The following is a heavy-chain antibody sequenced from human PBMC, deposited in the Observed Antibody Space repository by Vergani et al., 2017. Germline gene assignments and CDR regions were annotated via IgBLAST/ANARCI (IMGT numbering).Heavy chain of an antibody. V-gene: IGHV3-48*03. CDR2: ISSSGSTI. Sequence: EVQLVESGGGLVQPGGSLRLSCAASGFTFSSYEMNWVRQAPGKGLEWVSYISSSGSTIYYADSVKSRFTISRDNAKNSLYLQMNSLRAEDTAVYYCARYSSSAYYYYYMDVWGKGTTVTVSS. CDR3: ARYSSSAYYYYYMDV. J-gene: IGHJ6*03. CDR1: GFTFSSYE. D-gene: IGHD6-6*01.